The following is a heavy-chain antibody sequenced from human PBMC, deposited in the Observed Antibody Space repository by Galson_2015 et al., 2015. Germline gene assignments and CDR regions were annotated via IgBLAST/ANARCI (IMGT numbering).Heavy chain of an antibody. CDR1: GFTFSSYG. V-gene: IGHV3-30*18. CDR2: ISYDGSNK. D-gene: IGHD2-2*01. CDR3: AKGVNIVVVPAAMGLDYFDY. Sequence: SLRLSCAASGFTFSSYGMNWVRQAPGKGLEWVAVISYDGSNKYYADSVKGRFTISRDNSKNTLYLQMNSLRAEDTAVYYCAKGVNIVVVPAAMGLDYFDYWGQGTLVTVSS. J-gene: IGHJ4*02.